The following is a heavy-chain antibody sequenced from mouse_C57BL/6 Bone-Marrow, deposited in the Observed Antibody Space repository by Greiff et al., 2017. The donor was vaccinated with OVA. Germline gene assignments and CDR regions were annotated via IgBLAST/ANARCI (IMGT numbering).Heavy chain of an antibody. CDR1: GYTFTSYG. J-gene: IGHJ1*03. V-gene: IGHV1-81*01. CDR2: IYPRSGNT. Sequence: QVQLLQSGAELARPGASVKLSCKASGYTFTSYGISWVKQSTGQGLEWIGEIYPRSGNTYYTDKFKGKVTLSADKYYSTAYMELRSLTSEDSAVYICTRGDYYGNSSWYFDYWGTGTTVTVSS. CDR3: TRGDYYGNSSWYFDY. D-gene: IGHD1-1*01.